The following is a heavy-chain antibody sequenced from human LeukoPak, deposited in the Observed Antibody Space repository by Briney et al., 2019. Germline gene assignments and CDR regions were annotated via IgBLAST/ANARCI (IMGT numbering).Heavy chain of an antibody. CDR1: GFTFSSYG. V-gene: IGHV3-30*02. CDR2: IRYDGSNK. J-gene: IGHJ4*02. CDR3: AKLGRWLVNTRGYDFDY. Sequence: GGSLRLSCAASGFTFSSYGMHWVRQAPGKGLGWVAFIRYDGSNKYYADSVKGRFTISRDNSKNTLYLQMNSLRAEDTAVYYCAKLGRWLVNTRGYDFDYWGQGTLVTVSS. D-gene: IGHD6-19*01.